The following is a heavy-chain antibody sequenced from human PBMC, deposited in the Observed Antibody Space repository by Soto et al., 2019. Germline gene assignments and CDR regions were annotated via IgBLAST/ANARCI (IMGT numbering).Heavy chain of an antibody. D-gene: IGHD2-15*01. CDR3: ARPIPRWSYHYGMDV. CDR1: EFTFSSYA. Sequence: QLVESGGRGVQPGRSLRLSCEASEFTFSSYAMHWVRQAPGRGLEWVALISFDGRKEYYADSVKGRFIVSRDNSRSMVYLQIDSLRPDETAIYYCARPIPRWSYHYGMDVWGQGNTVTVSS. J-gene: IGHJ6*02. V-gene: IGHV3-30*03. CDR2: ISFDGRKE.